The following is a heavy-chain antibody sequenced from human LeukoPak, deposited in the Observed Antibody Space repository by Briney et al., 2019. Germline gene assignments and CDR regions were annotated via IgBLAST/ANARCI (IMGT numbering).Heavy chain of an antibody. D-gene: IGHD3-10*01. CDR1: GGSFSGYY. V-gene: IGHV4-34*01. J-gene: IGHJ4*02. Sequence: MSSETLSLTCAVYGGSFSGYYWSWIRQPPGRGLEWIGEINHSGSTYYNPSLKSRVTISVDTSKNQFSLKLSSVTAADTAVYYCARDRPSGRGDNYWGQGTLVTVSS. CDR3: ARDRPSGRGDNY. CDR2: INHSGST.